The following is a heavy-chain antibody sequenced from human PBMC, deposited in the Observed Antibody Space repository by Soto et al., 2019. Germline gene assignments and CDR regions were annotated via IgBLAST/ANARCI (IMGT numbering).Heavy chain of an antibody. CDR3: ARAYQGYYDSSGCFDY. V-gene: IGHV4-34*01. CDR2: NNHSGST. J-gene: IGHJ4*02. CDR1: GGSFSGYY. D-gene: IGHD3-22*01. Sequence: QVQLQQWGAGLLKPSETLSLTCAVYGGSFSGYYWSWIRQPPGKGLEWIGENNHSGSTNYNPSLKSRVTISVDTSKNQFSLKLSSVTAADTAVYYCARAYQGYYDSSGCFDYWGQGTLVTVSS.